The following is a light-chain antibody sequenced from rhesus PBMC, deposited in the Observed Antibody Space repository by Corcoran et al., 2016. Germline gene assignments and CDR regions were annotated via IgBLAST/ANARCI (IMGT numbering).Light chain of an antibody. CDR2: AAS. CDR3: LPDYTTPWT. Sequence: DIQMTQSPSSLSASVGDRVTVTCRASQGINKELSWYQQKPGKAPPLLIYAASSLQPGVSSRFSGSGSGTDFTLTISSLHPEDVATYYCLPDYTTPWTFGQGTKVEIK. V-gene: IGKV1-94*01. J-gene: IGKJ1*01. CDR1: QGINKE.